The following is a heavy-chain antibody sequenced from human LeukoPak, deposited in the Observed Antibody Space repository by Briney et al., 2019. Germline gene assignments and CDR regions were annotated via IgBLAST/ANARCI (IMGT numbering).Heavy chain of an antibody. CDR1: GFTFSSYA. CDR3: ATLVLDYYYMDV. CDR2: ISGSGGST. J-gene: IGHJ6*03. D-gene: IGHD2/OR15-2a*01. Sequence: GGSLRLSCAASGFTFSSYAMSWVRQAPGKGLEWVSAISGSGGSTYYADSVKGRFTISRDNSKNTLYLQMNSLRAEHTAVYYCATLVLDYYYMDVWGKGTTVTVSS. V-gene: IGHV3-23*01.